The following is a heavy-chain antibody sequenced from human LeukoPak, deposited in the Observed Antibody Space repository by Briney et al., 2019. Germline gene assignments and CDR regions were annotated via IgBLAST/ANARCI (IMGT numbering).Heavy chain of an antibody. D-gene: IGHD1-26*01. Sequence: GGSLRLSCAASAFTFNSYAMSWVRQAPGKGLEWVSSISAGDSTYYPDSVKGRFIISRDNSKNTLYLQMNSLRAEDTALYYCAKPRGLTIVGAHFDYWGQGTLVTVSS. CDR2: ISAGDST. CDR1: AFTFNSYA. CDR3: AKPRGLTIVGAHFDY. V-gene: IGHV3-23*01. J-gene: IGHJ4*02.